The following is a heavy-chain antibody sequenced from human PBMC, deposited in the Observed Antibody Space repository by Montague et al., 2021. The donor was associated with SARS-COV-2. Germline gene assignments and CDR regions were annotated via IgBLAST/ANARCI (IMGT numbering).Heavy chain of an antibody. CDR3: ARQGDIVVVVAATEIHYYYGMDV. V-gene: IGHV4-39*01. Sequence: SETLSLTCTVSGGSISSSSYYWGWIRQPPGKGLEWIGSIYYSGGTYYNPSLKSRVTISVDTSKNQFSLKLSSVTAADTAVYYCARQGDIVVVVAATEIHYYYGMDVWGQGTTVTVSS. CDR1: GGSISSSSYY. D-gene: IGHD2-15*01. CDR2: IYYSGGT. J-gene: IGHJ6*02.